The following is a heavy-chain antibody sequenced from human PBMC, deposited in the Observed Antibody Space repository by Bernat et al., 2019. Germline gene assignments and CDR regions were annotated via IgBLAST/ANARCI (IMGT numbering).Heavy chain of an antibody. Sequence: QVQLVESGGGVVQPGRSLRLSCAASGFTFSSYAMHWVRQAPGKGLEWVAVISYDGSNEYYADSVKGRFTISRDNSKNTLYLQMNSLRAEDTAVYYCARDGSSEDYYYYGMDVWGQGTTVTVSS. CDR3: ARDGSSEDYYYYGMDV. D-gene: IGHD6-6*01. CDR1: GFTFSSYA. CDR2: ISYDGSNE. V-gene: IGHV3-30-3*01. J-gene: IGHJ6*02.